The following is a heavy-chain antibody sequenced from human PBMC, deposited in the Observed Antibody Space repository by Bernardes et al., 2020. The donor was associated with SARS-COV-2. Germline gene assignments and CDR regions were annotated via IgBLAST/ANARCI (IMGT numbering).Heavy chain of an antibody. CDR2: INSDGSST. D-gene: IGHD3-22*01. Sequence: GGSLRLSCAGSGFTFSSYWMHWVRQAPGKGLVWVSRINSDGSSTSYADSVKGRFTISRDNAKNTLYLQMNSLRAEDTAVYYCAREGRGYYDSSGAYYYYGMDVWGQGTTVTVSS. V-gene: IGHV3-74*01. CDR1: GFTFSSYW. J-gene: IGHJ6*02. CDR3: AREGRGYYDSSGAYYYYGMDV.